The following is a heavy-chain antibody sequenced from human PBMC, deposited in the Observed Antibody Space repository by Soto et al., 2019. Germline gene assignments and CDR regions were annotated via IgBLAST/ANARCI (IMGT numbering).Heavy chain of an antibody. CDR3: ARDTCSSTSCYFDY. D-gene: IGHD2-2*01. J-gene: IGHJ4*02. Sequence: ASVKVSCKASGYTFSTYGISWVRQAPGQGLEWMGWISAYNGNTNYAQKLQGRVTMTTDTSTSTAYMELRSLRSDDTAVYYCARDTCSSTSCYFDYWGQRTLVTVSS. CDR2: ISAYNGNT. CDR1: GYTFSTYG. V-gene: IGHV1-18*01.